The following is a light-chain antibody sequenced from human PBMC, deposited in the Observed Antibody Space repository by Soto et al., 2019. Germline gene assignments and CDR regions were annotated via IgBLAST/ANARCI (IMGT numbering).Light chain of an antibody. V-gene: IGKV3-11*01. CDR2: DSS. CDR1: QSVSSY. J-gene: IGKJ4*01. Sequence: EIVLTQFPATLSLSPGDGATLSCRASQSVSSYLAWYQQKRGQAPRLLIYDSSHRATGVPARFSGSGSGTDFSLIINSLEPEDFAVYYCQQRSVWPLTFGGGTKVEIK. CDR3: QQRSVWPLT.